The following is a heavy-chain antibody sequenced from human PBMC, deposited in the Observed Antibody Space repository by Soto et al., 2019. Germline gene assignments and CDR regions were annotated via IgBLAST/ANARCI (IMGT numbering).Heavy chain of an antibody. Sequence: EVQLLESGGGLVQPGGSLRLSCAASGFTFSSYAMSWVRQAPGKGLAWVSAISGGSESTYFADSVKGRFSISRDNSRNTLFLQMNSLRGEDTALYYCAKAFDYNYGGSGGHNDYWGQGTLVAVSS. V-gene: IGHV3-23*01. D-gene: IGHD4-4*01. CDR2: ISGGSEST. CDR1: GFTFSSYA. CDR3: AKAFDYNYGGSGGHNDY. J-gene: IGHJ4*02.